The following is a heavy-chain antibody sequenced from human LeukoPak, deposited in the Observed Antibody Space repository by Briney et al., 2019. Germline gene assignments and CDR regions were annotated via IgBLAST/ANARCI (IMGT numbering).Heavy chain of an antibody. CDR2: ISGSGGST. Sequence: GGSLRLSCAASGFTFSSYAMSWVRQAPGKGLEWVSAISGSGGSTYYADSVKGRFTISRDSSKNTLYLQMNSLRAEDTAVYYCARGRWRPLTIGNSFDPWGQGTLVTVSP. CDR3: ARGRWRPLTIGNSFDP. CDR1: GFTFSSYA. D-gene: IGHD3-9*01. J-gene: IGHJ5*02. V-gene: IGHV3-23*01.